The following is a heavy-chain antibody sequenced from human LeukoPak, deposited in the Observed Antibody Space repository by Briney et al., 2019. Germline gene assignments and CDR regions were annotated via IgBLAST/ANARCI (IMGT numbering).Heavy chain of an antibody. J-gene: IGHJ4*02. Sequence: RPSETLSLTCTVSGGSISSSSYYWGWIRQPPGKGLEWIGSIYYSGSTYYNPSLKSRVTISVDTSKNQFSLKLSSVTAADTAVYYCARDPIVGAPDYWGQGTLVTVSS. V-gene: IGHV4-39*07. D-gene: IGHD1-26*01. CDR2: IYYSGST. CDR3: ARDPIVGAPDY. CDR1: GGSISSSSYY.